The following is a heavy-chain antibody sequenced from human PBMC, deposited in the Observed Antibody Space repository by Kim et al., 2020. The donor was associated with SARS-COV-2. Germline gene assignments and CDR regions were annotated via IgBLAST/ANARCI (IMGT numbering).Heavy chain of an antibody. Sequence: SVKVSCKASGGTFTSYAISWVRQAPGQGLEWMGGIIPIFGTANYAQKFQGRVTITADESTSTAYMELSSLRSDDTAVYYCARDSTFGSGGHYQSYWGQGTLVTVSS. V-gene: IGHV1-69*13. CDR2: IIPIFGTA. CDR1: GGTFTSYA. CDR3: ARDSTFGSGGHYQSY. J-gene: IGHJ4*02. D-gene: IGHD2-15*01.